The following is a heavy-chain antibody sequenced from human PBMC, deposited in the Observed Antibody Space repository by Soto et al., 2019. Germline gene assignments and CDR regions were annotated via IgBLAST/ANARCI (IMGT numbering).Heavy chain of an antibody. D-gene: IGHD2-21*02. V-gene: IGHV5-51*01. CDR3: ARRHYCRGDCTINPDYYYGMYV. J-gene: IGHJ6*02. CDR1: GYIFTDHC. Sequence: EVQVVQSGAEVKEPGESLKISCKGSGYIFTDHCIVWVRQMAGKGLEWVGIICPGYSNIIYSPSVQGQVTISADMSISTAYLQWSSLKASDTAIYYCARRHYCRGDCTINPDYYYGMYVWGQGTTVTVSS. CDR2: ICPGYSNI.